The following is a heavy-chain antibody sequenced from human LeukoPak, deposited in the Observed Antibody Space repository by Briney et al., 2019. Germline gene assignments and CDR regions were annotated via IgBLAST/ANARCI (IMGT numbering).Heavy chain of an antibody. CDR3: VREQNYFDY. CDR2: IYSGGST. Sequence: GGSLRLSCAASGLTVSSNYMTWVRQAPGKGLEWVSVIYSGGSTYYADSVKGRFTISTHNSKNTLYLQMNSLRAEDTAVYYCVREQNYFDYWGQGTLVTVSS. CDR1: GLTVSSNY. V-gene: IGHV3-53*01. J-gene: IGHJ4*02.